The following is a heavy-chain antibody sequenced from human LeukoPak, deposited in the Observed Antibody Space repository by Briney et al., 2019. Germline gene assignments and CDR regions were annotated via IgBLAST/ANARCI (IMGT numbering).Heavy chain of an antibody. J-gene: IGHJ4*02. D-gene: IGHD6-19*01. CDR2: IIPIFGTA. CDR1: GGTFSSYA. Sequence: SVKVSCKASGGTFSSYAISWVRQAPGQGLEWMGGIIPIFGTANYAQKFQGRVTITADESTSTAYMELSSLRSEDTAVYYCARDRDSSGTFDYWGQGTLVTVSS. V-gene: IGHV1-69*13. CDR3: ARDRDSSGTFDY.